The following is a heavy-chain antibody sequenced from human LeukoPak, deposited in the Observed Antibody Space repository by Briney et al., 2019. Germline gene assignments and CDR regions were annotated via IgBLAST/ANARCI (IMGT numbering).Heavy chain of an antibody. CDR3: AKTSRGYSYGSYYYYGMDV. J-gene: IGHJ6*02. CDR1: GFTFDDCA. V-gene: IGHV3-9*01. D-gene: IGHD5-18*01. CDR2: ISWNSGSI. Sequence: GGSLRLSCAASGFTFDDCAMHWVRQAPGKGLEWVSGISWNSGSIGYADSVKGRFTISRDNAKNSLYLQMNSLRAEDTALYYCAKTSRGYSYGSYYYYGMDVWGQGTTVTVSS.